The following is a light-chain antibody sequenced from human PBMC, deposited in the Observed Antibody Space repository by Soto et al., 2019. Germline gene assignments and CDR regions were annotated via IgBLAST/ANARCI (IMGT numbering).Light chain of an antibody. Sequence: QSVLTQSPSASASLGASVKLTCTLSSGHGSYAIAWHQQQPEKGPRYLMKLNSDGSHNKGDGIPDRFSGSSSGAERYLTISSLQSDDEADYYCQTWGTGFLVFGGGTKLTVL. CDR2: LNSDGSH. V-gene: IGLV4-69*01. CDR1: SGHGSYA. CDR3: QTWGTGFLV. J-gene: IGLJ2*01.